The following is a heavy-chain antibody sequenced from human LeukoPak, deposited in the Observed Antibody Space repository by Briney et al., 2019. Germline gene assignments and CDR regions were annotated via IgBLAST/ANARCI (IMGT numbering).Heavy chain of an antibody. V-gene: IGHV1-8*01. CDR2: MNPNSGNT. Sequence: ASVTVSCKASGYTFTSYDVNWVRQATGQGLEWVGWMNPNSGNTGYAQKFQGRVTMTRNTSISTAYMELSSLRSEDTAVYYCARGHTYCSSTSCYTDWFDPWGQGTLVTVSS. CDR1: GYTFTSYD. CDR3: ARGHTYCSSTSCYTDWFDP. D-gene: IGHD2-2*02. J-gene: IGHJ5*02.